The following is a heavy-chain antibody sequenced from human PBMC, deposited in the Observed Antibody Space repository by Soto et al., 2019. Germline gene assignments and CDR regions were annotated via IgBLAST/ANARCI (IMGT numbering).Heavy chain of an antibody. CDR1: GYSFTSYW. J-gene: IGHJ3*02. V-gene: IGHV5-51*01. D-gene: IGHD3-3*01. CDR2: IYPGDSDT. Sequence: GESLKISCKGSGYSFTSYWIGWVRQMPGKGLEWMGIIYPGDSDTRYSPSFQGQVTISADKSISTAYLQWSSLKASDTAMYYCATIYYDFWSGSRLFAFDIWGQGTMVTVSS. CDR3: ATIYYDFWSGSRLFAFDI.